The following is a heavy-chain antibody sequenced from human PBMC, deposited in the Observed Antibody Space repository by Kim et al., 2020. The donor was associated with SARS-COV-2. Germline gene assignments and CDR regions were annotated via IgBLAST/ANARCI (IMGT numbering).Heavy chain of an antibody. J-gene: IGHJ6*02. V-gene: IGHV1-3*01. Sequence: ASVKVSCKASGYTFTSYAMHWVRQAPGQRLEWMGWINAGNGNTKYSQKFQGRVTITRDTSASTAYMELSSLRSEDTAVYYCARLGRYYYGSGKGMDVWGQGTTVTVSS. D-gene: IGHD3-10*01. CDR3: ARLGRYYYGSGKGMDV. CDR2: INAGNGNT. CDR1: GYTFTSYA.